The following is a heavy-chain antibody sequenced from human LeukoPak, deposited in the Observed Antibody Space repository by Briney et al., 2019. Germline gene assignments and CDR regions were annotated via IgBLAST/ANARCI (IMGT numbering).Heavy chain of an antibody. Sequence: SETLSLTCAVYGGSFSGYYWSWIRQPPGKGQEWIGEINHSGSTNYNPSLKSRVTISVDTSKNQFSLKLSSVTAADTAVYYCARSRRYDYVWGSYRRSKLDYWGQGTLVTVSS. CDR3: ARSRRYDYVWGSYRRSKLDY. D-gene: IGHD3-16*02. J-gene: IGHJ4*02. CDR2: INHSGST. V-gene: IGHV4-34*01. CDR1: GGSFSGYY.